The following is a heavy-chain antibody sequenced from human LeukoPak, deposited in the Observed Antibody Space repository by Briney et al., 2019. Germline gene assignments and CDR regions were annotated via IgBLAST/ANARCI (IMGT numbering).Heavy chain of an antibody. CDR1: GGSISSYY. CDR2: MYNSGIT. V-gene: IGHV4-59*08. D-gene: IGHD3-22*01. CDR3: ASCGPYYYDSSGYHAEYFQH. Sequence: PSETLSLTCTVSGGSISSYYWSWIRQPPGKGLEWIGYMYNSGITNYNPSLRSRVTISVDTSKNQFSLRLRSVTAADTAVYYCASCGPYYYDSSGYHAEYFQHWGQGTLVTVSS. J-gene: IGHJ1*01.